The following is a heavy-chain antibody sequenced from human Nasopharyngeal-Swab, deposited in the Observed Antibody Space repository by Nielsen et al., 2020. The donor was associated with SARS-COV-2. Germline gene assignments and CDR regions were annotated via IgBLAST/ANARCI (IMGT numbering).Heavy chain of an antibody. D-gene: IGHD3-3*01. CDR2: IYSGGST. Sequence: GESLKISCAASGFTVSSNYMSWVRQAPGKGLEWVSVIYSGGSTYYADSVKGRFTISRDNSKSTLYLQMNSLRAEDTAVYYCARDGTYYDFWSGLPDYWGQGTLVTVSS. CDR3: ARDGTYYDFWSGLPDY. V-gene: IGHV3-66*01. J-gene: IGHJ4*02. CDR1: GFTVSSNY.